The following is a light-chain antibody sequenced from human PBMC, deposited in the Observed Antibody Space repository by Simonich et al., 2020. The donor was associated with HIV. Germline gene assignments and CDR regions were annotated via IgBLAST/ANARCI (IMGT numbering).Light chain of an antibody. Sequence: DIVMTQSPDSLAVSLGERATINGKSSQSVLYSSNNKNYVAWYQQKPGQPPTLLIYWASTRESGVPDRFSGSGSGTDVTLTISSLQAEDVAVYYCQQYYSTPTFGQGTKVDIK. J-gene: IGKJ1*01. CDR3: QQYYSTPT. CDR2: WAS. V-gene: IGKV4-1*01. CDR1: QSVLYSSNNKNY.